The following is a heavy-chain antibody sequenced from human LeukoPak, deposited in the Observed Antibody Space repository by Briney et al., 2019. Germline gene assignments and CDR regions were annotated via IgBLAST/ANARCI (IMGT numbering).Heavy chain of an antibody. CDR2: ISSSSSYI. D-gene: IGHD1-1*01. V-gene: IGHV3-21*01. CDR3: ARLERPGGSADY. J-gene: IGHJ4*02. CDR1: GFTFSSYS. Sequence: GGSLRLSCAASGFTFSSYSMNWVRQAPGKGLEWVSSISSSSSYIYYADSVKGRFTISRDNAKNSLYLQMNSLRAEDTAVYYCARLERPGGSADYWGQGTLVTVSS.